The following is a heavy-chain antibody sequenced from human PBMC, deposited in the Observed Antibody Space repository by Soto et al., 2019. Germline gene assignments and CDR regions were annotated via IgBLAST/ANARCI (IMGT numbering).Heavy chain of an antibody. CDR3: AGGRGWELLDY. V-gene: IGHV5-51*01. Sequence: PGGSLKISCRGSGYSFTSFWIGLVRQMPGKGLGWMGIIYPGDSDTRYSPSFQGQVTISADKSISTAYLQWSSLKASDTAVYYCAGGRGWELLDYWGQGTLVTVSS. J-gene: IGHJ4*02. CDR2: IYPGDSDT. D-gene: IGHD1-26*01. CDR1: GYSFTSFW.